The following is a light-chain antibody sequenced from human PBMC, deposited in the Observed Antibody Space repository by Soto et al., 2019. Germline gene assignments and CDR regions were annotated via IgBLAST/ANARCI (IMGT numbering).Light chain of an antibody. Sequence: QSGLTQPASVSGSPGQSITISCTGTSSDVGDYNYVSWYQQHPGKAPKLMIFDVSNRPSGVSNRFSGSKSGNTASLTISGLQPEDEAEYYCSSYTSSSTYVFGTGTKVTVL. CDR1: SSDVGDYNY. CDR3: SSYTSSSTYV. CDR2: DVS. J-gene: IGLJ1*01. V-gene: IGLV2-14*01.